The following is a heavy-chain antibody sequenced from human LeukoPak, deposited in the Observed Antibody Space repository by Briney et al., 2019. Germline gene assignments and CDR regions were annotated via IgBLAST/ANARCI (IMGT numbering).Heavy chain of an antibody. CDR3: ARPDPSMVRGGQSYYYYGMDV. J-gene: IGHJ6*04. Sequence: ASVKVSFKASGGTFTIYAISWVRQAPGQGLEWMGGIIPIFGTANYAQKFQGRVTITADESTSTAYMELSSLRSEDTAVYYCARPDPSMVRGGQSYYYYGMDVWGKGTTVTVSS. CDR1: GGTFTIYA. CDR2: IIPIFGTA. D-gene: IGHD3-10*01. V-gene: IGHV1-69*01.